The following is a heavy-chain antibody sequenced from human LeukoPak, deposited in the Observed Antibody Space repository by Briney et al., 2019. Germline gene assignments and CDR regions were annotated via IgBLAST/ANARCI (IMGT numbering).Heavy chain of an antibody. D-gene: IGHD5-12*01. J-gene: IGHJ4*02. CDR2: IYHSGST. CDR1: GGSIITYY. V-gene: IGHV4-59*01. Sequence: SETLSLTCTLSGGSIITYYWSWIRQPPGKGLEWTGYIYHSGSTNYNPSLKSRVTISVDTSKNQFSLKLSSVTAADTAVYYCARGGGYASPIGYWGQGALVTVSS. CDR3: ARGGGYASPIGY.